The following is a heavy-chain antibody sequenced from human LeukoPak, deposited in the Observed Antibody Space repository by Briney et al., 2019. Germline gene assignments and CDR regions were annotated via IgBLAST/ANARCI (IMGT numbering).Heavy chain of an antibody. CDR1: GFTFDDYA. J-gene: IGHJ4*02. Sequence: GGSLRLSCAASGFTFDDYAMHWVRQAPGKGLEWVSGISWNSGSIGYADSVKGRFTISRDNAKNSLYLQMNSLRAEDTALYYCAKSYGGARPFDYWGQGTLVTVSS. CDR3: AKSYGGARPFDY. D-gene: IGHD4-23*01. CDR2: ISWNSGSI. V-gene: IGHV3-9*01.